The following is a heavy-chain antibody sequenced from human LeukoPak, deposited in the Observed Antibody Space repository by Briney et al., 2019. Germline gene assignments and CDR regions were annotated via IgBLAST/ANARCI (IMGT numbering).Heavy chain of an antibody. J-gene: IGHJ4*02. CDR3: ANGKSEYSSGWPRGTF. V-gene: IGHV3-30-3*01. CDR1: GFTFRSYA. D-gene: IGHD6-19*01. CDR2: ISYDGSNK. Sequence: GSLRLSCAASGFTFRSYAMHWVRQAPGKGLEWVAVISYDGSNKYYADSVKGRFTISRDNSKKTLYLQMNSLRVEDTAVYYCANGKSEYSSGWPRGTFWGQGTLVSVSS.